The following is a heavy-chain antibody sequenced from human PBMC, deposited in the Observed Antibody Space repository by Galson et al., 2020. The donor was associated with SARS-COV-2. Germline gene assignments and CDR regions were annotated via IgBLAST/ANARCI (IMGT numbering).Heavy chain of an antibody. J-gene: IGHJ4*02. Sequence: GESLKLSCAASGFTFSSSWMHWVRQAPGKGLVWVSRINSDGSSTSYADSVKGRFTISRDNAKNTLYLQMNSLRAEDTAVYYCARVGTRSGWKYYFDYWGQGTLVTVSS. CDR1: GFTFSSSW. V-gene: IGHV3-74*01. CDR2: INSDGSST. D-gene: IGHD6-19*01. CDR3: ARVGTRSGWKYYFDY.